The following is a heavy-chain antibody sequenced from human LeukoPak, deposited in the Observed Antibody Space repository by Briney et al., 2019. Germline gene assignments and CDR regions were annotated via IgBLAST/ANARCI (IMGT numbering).Heavy chain of an antibody. V-gene: IGHV1-69*02. CDR3: ARYRYGDFSLNWFDP. CDR2: IIPILGIA. Sequence: SVKVSCKASGYTFTGYYMHWVRQAPGQGLEWMGRIIPILGIANYAQKFQGRVTITADKSTSTAYMELSSLRSEDTAAYYCARYRYGDFSLNWFDPWGQGTLVTVSS. D-gene: IGHD4-17*01. J-gene: IGHJ5*02. CDR1: GYTFTGYY.